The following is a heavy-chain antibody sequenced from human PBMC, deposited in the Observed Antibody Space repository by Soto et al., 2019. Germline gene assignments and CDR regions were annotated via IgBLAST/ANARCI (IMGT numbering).Heavy chain of an antibody. J-gene: IGHJ4*02. V-gene: IGHV3-48*01. Sequence: HWVRQAPGRGLEWMGIINPSSSSTIYYADSVKGRFTISRDNAKNSLYLQMNSLRAEDTAVYYCAKTFYHRLLGEVFGSWGQGTQVTVSS. CDR2: INPSSSSTI. CDR3: AKTFYHRLLGEVFGS. D-gene: IGHD3-10*01.